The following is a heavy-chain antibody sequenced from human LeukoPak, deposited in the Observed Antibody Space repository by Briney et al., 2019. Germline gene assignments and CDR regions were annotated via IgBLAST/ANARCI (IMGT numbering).Heavy chain of an antibody. CDR3: AKGPTVTTGIDY. D-gene: IGHD4-17*01. Sequence: PGGSLRLSCAASGFTFSSYAMRWVRQAPGKGLEWVAVISYDGSNKYYADSVKGRFTISRDNSKNTLYLQMNSLRAEDTAVYYCAKGPTVTTGIDYWGQGTLVTVSS. V-gene: IGHV3-30-3*01. CDR2: ISYDGSNK. CDR1: GFTFSSYA. J-gene: IGHJ4*02.